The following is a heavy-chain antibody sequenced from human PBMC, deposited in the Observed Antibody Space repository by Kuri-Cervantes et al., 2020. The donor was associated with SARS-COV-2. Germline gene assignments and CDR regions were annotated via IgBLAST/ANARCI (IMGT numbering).Heavy chain of an antibody. D-gene: IGHD6-13*01. CDR2: INSDGSVT. V-gene: IGHV3-74*01. J-gene: IGHJ3*02. CDR3: ARERGSSWYSSKAFDI. CDR1: GFTFSRSW. Sequence: GESLKISCAASGFTFSRSWMLWVRQAPGKGLVWVSRINSDGSVTSYPDSVEGRFTISRDNTKNTLSLQMNSLRAEDTAVYYCARERGSSWYSSKAFDIWGQGTMVTVSS.